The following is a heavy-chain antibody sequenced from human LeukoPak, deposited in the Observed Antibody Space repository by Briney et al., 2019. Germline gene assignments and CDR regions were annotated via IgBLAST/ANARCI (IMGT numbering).Heavy chain of an antibody. CDR2: IYYSGST. CDR3: ARFGSLREPIHDY. J-gene: IGHJ4*02. CDR1: GGSISSYY. Sequence: KPSETLSLTCTVSGGSISSYYWSWIRQPPGKGLEWIGYIYYSGSTNYNPSLKSRVTISVDTSKNQFSLNLSSVTAADTAVYYCARFGSLREPIHDYWGQGTLVTVSS. V-gene: IGHV4-59*01. D-gene: IGHD3-16*01.